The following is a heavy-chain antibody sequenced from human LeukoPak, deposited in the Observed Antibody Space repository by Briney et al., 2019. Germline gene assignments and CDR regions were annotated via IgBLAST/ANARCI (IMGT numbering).Heavy chain of an antibody. CDR2: INPNSGGT. CDR1: GHTFTGYY. J-gene: IGHJ4*02. D-gene: IGHD5-24*01. Sequence: ASVKVSCKASGHTFTGYYMHWVRQAPGQGLEWMGRINPNSGGTNYAQKFQGRVTMTRDTSISTAYMELSRLRSDDTAVYYCARDLDGYNPPLPFDYWGQGTLVTVSS. V-gene: IGHV1-2*06. CDR3: ARDLDGYNPPLPFDY.